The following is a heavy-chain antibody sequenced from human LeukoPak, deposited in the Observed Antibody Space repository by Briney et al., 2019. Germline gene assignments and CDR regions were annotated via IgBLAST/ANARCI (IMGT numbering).Heavy chain of an antibody. CDR2: IIPIFGTA. Sequence: ASVKVSCKASGATFSSYAISWVRQAPGQGLEWLGGIIPIFGTANYAQKFQGRVTITTDESTSTAYMELSSLRSEDTAVYYCARDREYQLLYNWFDPWGQGTLVTVSS. CDR3: ARDREYQLLYNWFDP. J-gene: IGHJ5*02. CDR1: GATFSSYA. V-gene: IGHV1-69*05. D-gene: IGHD2-2*01.